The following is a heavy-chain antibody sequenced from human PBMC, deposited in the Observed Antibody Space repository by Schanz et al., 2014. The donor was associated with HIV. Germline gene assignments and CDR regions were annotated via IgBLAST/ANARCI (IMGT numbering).Heavy chain of an antibody. CDR3: ASPRESHGYA. Sequence: EVQMVESGGRLVRPGGSLRLSCAVSGFTFSDYWMTWVRQAPGKGLEWVANIKQDGSEKYYLDSVEGRFTISRDNAKSSLYLQMNSLRAEDTAVYYCASPRESHGYAWGQGTTVTVSS. CDR1: GFTFSDYW. CDR2: IKQDGSEK. D-gene: IGHD3-10*01. V-gene: IGHV3-7*01. J-gene: IGHJ6*02.